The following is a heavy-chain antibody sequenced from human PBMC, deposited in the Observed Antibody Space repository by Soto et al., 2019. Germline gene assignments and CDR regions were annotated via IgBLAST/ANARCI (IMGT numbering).Heavy chain of an antibody. D-gene: IGHD6-19*01. V-gene: IGHV3-23*01. J-gene: IGHJ4*02. CDR2: ISKSAANI. CDR1: GFTFNTYD. CDR3: AKYRASGWREFDY. Sequence: PGGSLRLSCAASGFTFNTYDMSWVRQAPGKGLEWVSAISKSAANIYYADSVKGRFTISRDNSKNTLYLQMNSLRAEDTAVYYCAKYRASGWREFDYWGQGTLVTVSS.